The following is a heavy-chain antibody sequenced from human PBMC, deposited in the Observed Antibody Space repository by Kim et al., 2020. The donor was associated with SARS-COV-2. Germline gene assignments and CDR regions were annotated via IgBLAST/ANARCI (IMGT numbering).Heavy chain of an antibody. CDR2: ISPNSDSK. CDR1: GFGFGGYA. V-gene: IGHV3-9*01. D-gene: IGHD6-25*01. CDR3: AKEISGSYRMDV. J-gene: IGHJ6*02. Sequence: GGSLRLSCAASGFGFGGYAMHWVREAPGKGLEWVSGISPNSDSKTYGDSVKGRFTISRDNDKNSLYLQMNSLRAEDTALYYCAKEISGSYRMDVWGQGTTV.